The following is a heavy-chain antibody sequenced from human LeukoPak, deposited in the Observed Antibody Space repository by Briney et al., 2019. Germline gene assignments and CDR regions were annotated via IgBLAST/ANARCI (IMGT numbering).Heavy chain of an antibody. CDR1: GGSISSYY. CDR2: IYYRGIT. D-gene: IGHD6-13*01. V-gene: IGHV4-59*12. CDR3: ARERRYSSSWSDFDY. Sequence: SETLSLTCTVSGGSISSYYWSWIRQPPGKGLEWIGTIYYRGITYYNPSLKSRVTISVDTSKNQFSLKVSSVTAADTAVYYCARERRYSSSWSDFDYWGQGTLVTVSA. J-gene: IGHJ4*02.